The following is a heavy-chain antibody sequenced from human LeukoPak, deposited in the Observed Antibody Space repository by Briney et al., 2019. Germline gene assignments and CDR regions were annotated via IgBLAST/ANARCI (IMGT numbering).Heavy chain of an antibody. J-gene: IGHJ1*01. D-gene: IGHD2-8*01. Sequence: VKPSETLSLTCAVSGGSVSSSKYLWGWIRQPPGKELEWIGSISYSGNTDYNPSLKSRVTLSVDTSKNQFSLKLTSVTAADSAVYYSAGLGVMVLVYQSESWGQGTPVTVSS. CDR2: ISYSGNT. CDR3: AGLGVMVLVYQSES. CDR1: GGSVSSSKYL. V-gene: IGHV4-39*07.